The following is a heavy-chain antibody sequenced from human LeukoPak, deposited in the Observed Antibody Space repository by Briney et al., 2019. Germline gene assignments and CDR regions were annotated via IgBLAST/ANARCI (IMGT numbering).Heavy chain of an antibody. V-gene: IGHV4-34*01. CDR2: INHSGST. J-gene: IGHJ5*02. CDR3: ARRRQCSGGRCYSRPGSYNWFFP. D-gene: IGHD2-15*01. Sequence: SWIRHVPGKGREWIGEINHSGSTNYNPSLKSRVTIAVDTSKNQSYLKLSSATAADTAVYYCARRRQCSGGRCYSRPGSYNWFFPWGQGTLVTVSS.